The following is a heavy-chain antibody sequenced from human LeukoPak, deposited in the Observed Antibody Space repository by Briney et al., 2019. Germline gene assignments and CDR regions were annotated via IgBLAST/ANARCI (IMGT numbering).Heavy chain of an antibody. Sequence: PGGSLRLSCAASGFTFSSYAMNWVRQAPGKGLEWVSYISTSGTTIYYADSVKGRFTISRDNARNSLYLQMNSLRAEDTAVYYCARESGVTKIDYWGQGTLVSVSS. V-gene: IGHV3-48*03. D-gene: IGHD4-17*01. J-gene: IGHJ4*02. CDR2: ISTSGTTI. CDR1: GFTFSSYA. CDR3: ARESGVTKIDY.